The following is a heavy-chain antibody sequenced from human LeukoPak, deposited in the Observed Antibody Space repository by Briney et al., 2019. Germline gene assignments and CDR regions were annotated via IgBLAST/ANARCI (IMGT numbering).Heavy chain of an antibody. CDR2: IKSNIDGGRT. J-gene: IGHJ4*02. D-gene: IGHD3-3*01. CDR1: GFTFTNAW. CDR3: TTDPQRGYYFDY. Sequence: GGSLRLSCAVSGFTFTNAWMSWVRQAPGKGLEWVGRIKSNIDGGRTDSAAPVKGRFIISRDDSKNMLYLQMNSLKTEDTGVYYFTTDPQRGYYFDYWGQGTLVTVSS. V-gene: IGHV3-15*01.